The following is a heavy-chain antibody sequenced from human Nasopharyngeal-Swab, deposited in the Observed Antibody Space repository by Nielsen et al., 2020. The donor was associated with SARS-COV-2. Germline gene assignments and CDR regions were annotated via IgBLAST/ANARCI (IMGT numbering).Heavy chain of an antibody. CDR2: ISYDASDK. J-gene: IGHJ4*02. D-gene: IGHD4-17*01. CDR1: GFTFSSYT. CDR3: ARGTTVTSASGY. V-gene: IGHV3-30*04. Sequence: GESLKISCAASGFTFSSYTIHWVRQAPGKGLEWVAVISYDASDKYYADSVKGRFTLSRDNSKNTVYLQMNSLRAEDTAVYYCARGTTVTSASGYWGQGTLVTVSS.